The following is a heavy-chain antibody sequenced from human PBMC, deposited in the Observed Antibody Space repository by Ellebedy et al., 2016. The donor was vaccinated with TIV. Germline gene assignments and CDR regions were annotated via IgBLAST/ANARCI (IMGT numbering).Heavy chain of an antibody. J-gene: IGHJ4*02. Sequence: GESLKISCAASGFTFSSYDMHWVRQAPGKGLEWLALISNDANNKSYADSVKGRFTISRDNSKNTLYLQMSSLRPEDKAVYFCAKVPVGFCSTPNCFYFDYWGQGTLLTVSS. CDR1: GFTFSSYD. CDR2: ISNDANNK. V-gene: IGHV3-30*18. CDR3: AKVPVGFCSTPNCFYFDY. D-gene: IGHD2-2*01.